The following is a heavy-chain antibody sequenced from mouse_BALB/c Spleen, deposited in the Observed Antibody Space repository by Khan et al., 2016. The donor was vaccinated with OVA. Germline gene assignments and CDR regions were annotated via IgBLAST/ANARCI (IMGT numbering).Heavy chain of an antibody. CDR3: ARDGLRGVAMDY. J-gene: IGHJ4*01. CDR2: IYPGDGST. CDR1: HYTFTAYD. Sequence: QVQLKQSGPELVKPGASVKISCKASHYTFTAYDINWVKQRPGPGLAWIGWIYPGDGSTKYNENFRGTATLTADTSSNTAYMELTSLTSEKSAVYFCARDGLRGVAMDYWGQGTSVAVSS. D-gene: IGHD2-4*01. V-gene: IGHV1S56*01.